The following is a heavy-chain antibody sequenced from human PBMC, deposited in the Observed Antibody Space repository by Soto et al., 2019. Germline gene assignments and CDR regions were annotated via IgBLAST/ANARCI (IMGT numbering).Heavy chain of an antibody. Sequence: GASVKVSCKASGYTFTNYGVSWVRQAPGQGLEWMGWIGGYKGNTNYAQKLQGRVTLTTDTSTSTAYMELRSLRSDDTAVYYCARTDDNSSGYPGWFDPWGQGTLVTVSS. CDR2: IGGYKGNT. CDR3: ARTDDNSSGYPGWFDP. J-gene: IGHJ5*02. CDR1: GYTFTNYG. D-gene: IGHD3-22*01. V-gene: IGHV1-18*01.